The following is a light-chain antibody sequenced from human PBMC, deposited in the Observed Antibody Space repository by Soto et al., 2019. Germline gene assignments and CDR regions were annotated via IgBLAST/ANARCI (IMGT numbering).Light chain of an antibody. CDR2: AAS. V-gene: IGKV1-17*01. Sequence: DIQMTQSPSSLSASVGDRVTITCRASQSITKELGWYQQKPGKAPKRLIYAASSLQSGVPSRVSGSGSGTEFTLTISSLQPEDFATYSCLQHNSYPLTFGQGTKVDIK. CDR1: QSITKE. J-gene: IGKJ1*01. CDR3: LQHNSYPLT.